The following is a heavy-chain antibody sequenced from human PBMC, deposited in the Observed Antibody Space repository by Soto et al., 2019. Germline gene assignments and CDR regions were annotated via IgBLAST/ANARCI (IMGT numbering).Heavy chain of an antibody. CDR1: GGSISSYY. CDR2: IYYSGST. V-gene: IGHV4-59*01. CDR3: AREWTGRWLQLFDY. Sequence: SETLSLTCTVSGGSISSYYWSWIRQPPGKGLEWIGYIYYSGSTNYNPSLKSRVTISVDTSKNQFSLKLSSVTAADTAVYYCAREWTGRWLQLFDYWGQGTLVTVSS. D-gene: IGHD5-12*01. J-gene: IGHJ4*02.